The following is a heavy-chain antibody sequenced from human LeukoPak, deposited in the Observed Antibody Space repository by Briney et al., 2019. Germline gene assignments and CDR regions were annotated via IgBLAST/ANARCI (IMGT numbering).Heavy chain of an antibody. V-gene: IGHV6-1*01. CDR1: GDSVSSNSAA. J-gene: IGHJ4*02. CDR3: ARDVYYYGSGSYYNVPDY. CDR2: TYYRSRWYN. Sequence: SQTLSLTCAISGDSVSSNSAAWNWIRQSPSRGLEWLGRTYYRSRWYNDYAVSVKSRITINPDTSKNQFSLQLNSVTPEDTAVYYCARDVYYYGSGSYYNVPDYWGQGTLVTVSS. D-gene: IGHD3-10*01.